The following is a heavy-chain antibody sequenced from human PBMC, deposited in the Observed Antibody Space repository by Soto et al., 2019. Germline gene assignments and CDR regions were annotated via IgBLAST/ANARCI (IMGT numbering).Heavy chain of an antibody. Sequence: QVQLQESGPGLVKPSGTLSLTCAVSGGSISSSNWWSWVRQPPGKGLEWIGEIYHSGSTNYNPSLRSRVTISVDKSKNQFPLKLSSVTAADTAVYYCAISRGYCSGGSCYSSSYYYGMDVWGQGTTVTVSS. CDR3: AISRGYCSGGSCYSSSYYYGMDV. CDR1: GGSISSSNW. CDR2: IYHSGST. D-gene: IGHD2-15*01. J-gene: IGHJ6*02. V-gene: IGHV4-4*02.